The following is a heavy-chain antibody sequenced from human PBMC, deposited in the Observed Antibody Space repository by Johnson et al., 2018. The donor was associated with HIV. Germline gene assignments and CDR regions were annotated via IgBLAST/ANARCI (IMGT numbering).Heavy chain of an antibody. CDR1: GFTFSSYA. Sequence: QVQLVESGGGVVQPGRSLRLSCAASGFTFSSYAMHWVRQAPGQGLAWVAVISYDGSTKYYADSVKGRFTISRDNSKNTLYLHMNSLKPEDTAVYYCAKDLVWNSGSYWDAFDVWGQGTKVTVSS. CDR2: ISYDGSTK. CDR3: AKDLVWNSGSYWDAFDV. J-gene: IGHJ3*01. V-gene: IGHV3-30*04. D-gene: IGHD1-26*01.